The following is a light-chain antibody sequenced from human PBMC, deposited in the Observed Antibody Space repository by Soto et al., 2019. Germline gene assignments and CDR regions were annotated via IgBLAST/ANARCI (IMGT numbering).Light chain of an antibody. CDR2: DAS. CDR3: QQRSNWPPVIT. CDR1: QSFSSY. J-gene: IGKJ5*01. Sequence: EIVLTQSPATLSLSPGERATLSCRASQSFSSYLAWYQQKPGQAPRLLIYDASKRATGISARFSGRGSGTDFTLTISSLEHEDFAVYYCQQRSNWPPVITFGQGTRLEIK. V-gene: IGKV3-11*01.